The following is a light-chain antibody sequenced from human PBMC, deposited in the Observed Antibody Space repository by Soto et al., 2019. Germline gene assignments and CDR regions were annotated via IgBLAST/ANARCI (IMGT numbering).Light chain of an antibody. CDR3: CSYAGSSTR. CDR2: EVS. V-gene: IGLV2-23*02. CDR1: SSDVGSYNL. J-gene: IGLJ2*01. Sequence: QSVLTQPASASGSPGQSITISCTGTSSDVGSYNLVSWYQQHPGKAPKLMIYEVSKRPSGVSNRFSGSKSGNTASLTISGLQAEDEADYYCCSYAGSSTRFGGGTKVTVL.